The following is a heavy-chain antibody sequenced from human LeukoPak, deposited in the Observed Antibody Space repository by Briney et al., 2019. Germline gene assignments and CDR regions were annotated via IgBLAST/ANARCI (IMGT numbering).Heavy chain of an antibody. Sequence: SETLSLTCTVSGESISSFYWSWIRQPAGKGLEWIGHIYSSGSTNYNPSLKSRVTMSVGTSKNQFSLKLSSVTAADTAVYYCARDVVAAVGTFDYWGQGTLVTVSS. D-gene: IGHD6-13*01. CDR3: ARDVVAAVGTFDY. J-gene: IGHJ4*02. V-gene: IGHV4-4*07. CDR1: GESISSFY. CDR2: IYSSGST.